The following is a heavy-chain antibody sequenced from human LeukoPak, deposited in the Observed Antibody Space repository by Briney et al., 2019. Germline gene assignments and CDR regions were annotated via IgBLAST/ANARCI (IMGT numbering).Heavy chain of an antibody. V-gene: IGHV3-21*06. Sequence: SVKHRFTISRDNTKNLLYLEMNSLRAEDTAVYYCARDANYYGSGSFPWGQGTLVTVSS. J-gene: IGHJ4*02. D-gene: IGHD3-10*01. CDR3: ARDANYYGSGSFP.